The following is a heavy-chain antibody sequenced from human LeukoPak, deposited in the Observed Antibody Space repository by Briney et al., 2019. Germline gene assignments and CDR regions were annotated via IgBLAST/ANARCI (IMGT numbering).Heavy chain of an antibody. V-gene: IGHV4-39*07. CDR1: GGSISSSTYY. CDR2: VYYGGTT. J-gene: IGHJ4*02. Sequence: SETLSLTCTVSGGSISSSTYYWGWIRPPPGKGLEWIGSVYYGGTTYYSPSLKSRVTISIDTYNNQFSLRLSSVTAADTAVFFCARVERYSGSFDTWGQGSLVTVSS. D-gene: IGHD1-26*01. CDR3: ARVERYSGSFDT.